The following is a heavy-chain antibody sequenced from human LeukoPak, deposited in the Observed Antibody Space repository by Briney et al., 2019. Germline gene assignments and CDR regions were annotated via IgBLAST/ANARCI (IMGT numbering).Heavy chain of an antibody. V-gene: IGHV4-59*11. Sequence: SETLSLTCTVSGGSISSHYWSWIRQPPGKGLEWIGYIYYSGSTNYNPSLKSRVTISVDTSKNQFFLILTSVTAADTAVYYCARGPAAVHPWGQGTLVTVSS. J-gene: IGHJ5*02. D-gene: IGHD6-13*01. CDR2: IYYSGST. CDR1: GGSISSHY. CDR3: ARGPAAVHP.